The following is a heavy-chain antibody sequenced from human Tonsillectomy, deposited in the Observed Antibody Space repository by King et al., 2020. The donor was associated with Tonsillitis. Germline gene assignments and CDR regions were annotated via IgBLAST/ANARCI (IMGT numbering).Heavy chain of an antibody. CDR1: GGSISSYY. V-gene: IGHV4-4*07. CDR2: IYVSGNT. CDR3: ASEVRGVMQFDY. Sequence: MQLQESGPGLVKPSETLSLTCTVSGGSISSYYWNWIRQPAGKGLEWIGRIYVSGNTNYNPSLKSRVIMSVDTSKNQFSLKLSSVTAADTAVYYCASEVRGVMQFDYWGQGTLVTVSS. D-gene: IGHD3-10*01. J-gene: IGHJ4*02.